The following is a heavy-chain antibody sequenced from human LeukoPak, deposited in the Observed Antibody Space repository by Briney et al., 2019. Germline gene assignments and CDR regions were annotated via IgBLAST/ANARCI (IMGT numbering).Heavy chain of an antibody. CDR1: GGSFSGYY. V-gene: IGHV4-34*01. Sequence: SETLSLTCAVYGGSFSGYYWSWIRLPPGKGLEWIGEINHSGSTNYNPSLKSRVTISVDTSKNQFSLKLSSVTAADTAVYYCARKAHYTVVTAFDIWGQGTMVTVSS. CDR2: INHSGST. J-gene: IGHJ3*02. D-gene: IGHD3-22*01. CDR3: ARKAHYTVVTAFDI.